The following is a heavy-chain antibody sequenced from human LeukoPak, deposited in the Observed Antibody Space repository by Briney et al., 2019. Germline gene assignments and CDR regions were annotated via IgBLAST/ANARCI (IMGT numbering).Heavy chain of an antibody. D-gene: IGHD5-24*01. CDR3: TRVGYIDEGVDY. CDR2: IKQDGSKK. Sequence: GGSLRLSCVASGFPFSSYWMTWVRQAPGKGLEWVANIKQDGSKKSYVDSVKGRFTISRDNAKNSLYLQMNSLRAEDTAIYYCTRVGYIDEGVDYWGQETLVTVSS. V-gene: IGHV3-7*04. CDR1: GFPFSSYW. J-gene: IGHJ4*02.